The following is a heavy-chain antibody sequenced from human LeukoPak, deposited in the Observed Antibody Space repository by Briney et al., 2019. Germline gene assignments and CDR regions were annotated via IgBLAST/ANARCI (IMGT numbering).Heavy chain of an antibody. CDR1: GDSVSSYSAV. Sequence: SQTLSLTCAISGDSVSSYSAVWNWIRRSPSRGLEWLGRTYYRSKWNDDYAMSVKSRITINPDTSKNQFSLQLSSVTPEDTAVYYCARASFRAFDIWGQGAMVAVSS. V-gene: IGHV6-1*01. CDR2: TYYRSKWND. CDR3: ARASFRAFDI. J-gene: IGHJ3*02.